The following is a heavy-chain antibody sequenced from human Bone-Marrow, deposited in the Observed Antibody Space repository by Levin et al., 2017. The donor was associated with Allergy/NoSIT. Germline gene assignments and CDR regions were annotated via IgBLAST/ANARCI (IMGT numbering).Heavy chain of an antibody. CDR1: GYTFTGYY. J-gene: IGHJ6*03. D-gene: IGHD2-2*02. CDR2: INPNSGGT. CDR3: ARDLGVVVPAAIRESYYYYYMDV. Sequence: PAASVKVSCKASGYTFTGYYMHWVRQAPGQGLEWMGRINPNSGGTNYAQKFQGRVTMTRDTSISTAYMELSRLRSDDTAVYYCARDLGVVVPAAIRESYYYYYMDVWGKGTTVTVSS. V-gene: IGHV1-2*06.